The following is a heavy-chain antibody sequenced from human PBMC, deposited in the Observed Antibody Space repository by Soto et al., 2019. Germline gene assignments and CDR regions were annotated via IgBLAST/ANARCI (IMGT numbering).Heavy chain of an antibody. J-gene: IGHJ4*02. CDR2: ISYDGSNK. CDR1: GSTFSSYA. Sequence: GGSLRLSCAASGSTFSSYAMHWVRQAPGKGLEWVAVISYDGSNKYYADSVKGRFTISRDNSKNTLYLQMNSLRAEDTAVYYCARDIWAVAGKILAYWGQGTLVTVSS. V-gene: IGHV3-30-3*01. CDR3: ARDIWAVAGKILAY. D-gene: IGHD6-19*01.